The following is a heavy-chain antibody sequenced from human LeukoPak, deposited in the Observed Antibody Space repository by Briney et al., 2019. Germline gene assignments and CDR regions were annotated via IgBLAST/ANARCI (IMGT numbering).Heavy chain of an antibody. CDR2: INHSGST. CDR3: ASNWGTYYYYYMDV. CDR1: GGSFSGYY. Sequence: SETLSLTCAVYGGSFSGYYWSWIRQPPGKGLEWIGEINHSGSTNYNPSLKSRVTISVDTPKNQFSLKLSSVTAADTAVYYCASNWGTYYYYYMDVWGKGTTVTVSS. J-gene: IGHJ6*03. D-gene: IGHD7-27*01. V-gene: IGHV4-34*01.